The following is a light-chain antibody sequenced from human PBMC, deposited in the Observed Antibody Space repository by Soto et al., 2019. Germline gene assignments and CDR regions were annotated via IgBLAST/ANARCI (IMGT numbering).Light chain of an antibody. CDR1: QGISSW. Sequence: DIQMTQSPSTLSASVGDRVTITFRASQGISSWLAWYQQKPGKAPKLLIYKASSLESGVPSRFSGSGSGTEFTLTISSLQPDDFATYYCQQYNSYSWTFGQGTKVDIK. CDR3: QQYNSYSWT. J-gene: IGKJ1*01. CDR2: KAS. V-gene: IGKV1-5*03.